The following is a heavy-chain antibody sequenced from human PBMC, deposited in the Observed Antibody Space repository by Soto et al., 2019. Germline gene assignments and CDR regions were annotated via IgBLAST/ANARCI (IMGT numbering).Heavy chain of an antibody. D-gene: IGHD2-2*01. CDR1: GYTFTSYG. J-gene: IGHJ6*03. Sequence: ASVKVSCKASGYTFTSYGISWVRQAPGQGLEWMGWISAYNGNTNYAQKLQGRVTMTTDTSTSTAYMELRSLRSDDTAVYYCARGDIVVVPAAMRKPYYYYYMDVWGKGTTVTV. CDR2: ISAYNGNT. CDR3: ARGDIVVVPAAMRKPYYYYYMDV. V-gene: IGHV1-18*01.